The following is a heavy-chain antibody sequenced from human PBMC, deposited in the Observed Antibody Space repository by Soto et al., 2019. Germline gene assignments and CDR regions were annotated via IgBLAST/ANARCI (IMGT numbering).Heavy chain of an antibody. CDR3: AILTTVTTD. D-gene: IGHD4-17*01. V-gene: IGHV3-30-3*01. CDR2: ISYDGSTK. CDR1: GFTFSSYA. J-gene: IGHJ4*02. Sequence: QVQLVESGGGVVQPGRSLRLSCAASGFTFSSYALHWVRQAPGKGLEWVTIISYDGSTKYYADSVKGRFTISRDNSKNSLYLQMNSLRAEDTAMYYCAILTTVTTDWGQGTLVTVSS.